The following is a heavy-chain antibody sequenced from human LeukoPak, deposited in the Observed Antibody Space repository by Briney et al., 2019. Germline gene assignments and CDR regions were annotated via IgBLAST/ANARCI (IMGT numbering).Heavy chain of an antibody. CDR1: GGSFSGYY. J-gene: IGHJ4*02. D-gene: IGHD5-24*01. CDR2: IKQDGSEK. V-gene: IGHV3-7*01. CDR3: AKGRGRWLQLGYFDY. Sequence: PSETLSLTCAVYGGSFSGYYWSWIRQPPGKGLEWVANIKQDGSEKYYVDSVKGRFTISRDNAKNSLYLQMNSLRAEDTAVYYCAKGRGRWLQLGYFDYWGQGTLVTVSS.